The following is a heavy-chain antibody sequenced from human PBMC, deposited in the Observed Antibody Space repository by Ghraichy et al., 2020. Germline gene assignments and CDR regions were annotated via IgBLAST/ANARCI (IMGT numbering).Heavy chain of an antibody. Sequence: SETLSLTCSVSGDSVSCDSCYWSWIRQSPGKALEWIGCMSNSGSRYYNPPLRSRVTISVDTAKNQFPLKLSAATAADTAVYYCARAYINNWRFDYWGLGTLVTVYS. D-gene: IGHD1-1*01. CDR2: MSNSGSR. CDR3: ARAYINNWRFDY. J-gene: IGHJ4*02. V-gene: IGHV4-61*01. CDR1: GDSVSCDSCY.